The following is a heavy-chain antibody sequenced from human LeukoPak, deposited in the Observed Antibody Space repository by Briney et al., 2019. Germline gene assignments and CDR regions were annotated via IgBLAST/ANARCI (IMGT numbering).Heavy chain of an antibody. D-gene: IGHD3-3*01. V-gene: IGHV3-20*01. J-gene: IGHJ4*02. CDR3: VMSPYDFWSGYFLS. CDR1: GFTFGSYG. Sequence: GGSLRLSCAISGFTFGSYGMSWVRQVPGKGLEWVSSINWNGGSIAYADSVKGRFIISRDNAKNFRYLQMNSLRAEDTGLYHCVMSPYDFWSGYFLSWGQGTLVTVSS. CDR2: INWNGGSI.